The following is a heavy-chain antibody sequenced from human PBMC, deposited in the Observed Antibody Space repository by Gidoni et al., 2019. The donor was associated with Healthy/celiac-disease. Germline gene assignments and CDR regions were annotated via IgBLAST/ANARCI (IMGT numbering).Heavy chain of an antibody. CDR2: INHSGST. D-gene: IGHD1-7*01. Sequence: QVQLQQWGAGLLKPSETLSLTCAVYGGSFSGYYLSWIRQPPGKGLEWIGEINHSGSTNYNPSLKSRVTISVDTSKNQCSLKLSSVTAADTAVYYCARGGDNWNFWGLDYYYGMDVWGQGTTVTVSS. J-gene: IGHJ6*02. CDR1: GGSFSGYY. CDR3: ARGGDNWNFWGLDYYYGMDV. V-gene: IGHV4-34*01.